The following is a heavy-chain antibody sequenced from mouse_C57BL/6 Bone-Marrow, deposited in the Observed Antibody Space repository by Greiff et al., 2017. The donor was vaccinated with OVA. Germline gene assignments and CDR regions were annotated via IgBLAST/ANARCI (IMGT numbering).Heavy chain of an antibody. J-gene: IGHJ1*03. CDR1: GYTFTDYY. Sequence: EVQLQQSGPVLVKPGASVKMSCKASGYTFTDYYMNWVKQSHGKSLEWIGVINPYNGGTSYNQKFQGKATLTVDTSASTAYLELNSLTSEDSAVYYCARGGIYYYGWYFDVWGTGTTVTVSS. CDR3: ARGGIYYYGWYFDV. V-gene: IGHV1-19*01. CDR2: INPYNGGT. D-gene: IGHD1-1*01.